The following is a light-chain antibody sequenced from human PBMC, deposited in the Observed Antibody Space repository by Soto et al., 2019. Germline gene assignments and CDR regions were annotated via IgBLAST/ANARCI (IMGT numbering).Light chain of an antibody. J-gene: IGKJ4*01. V-gene: IGKV3-11*01. Sequence: EIVLTQSPATLSLSPGERANLSCRASQSVGSYLAWSQQKPGQAPRLLIYDASQRAAGIPTRFSGSGSGTDFTRTISNLEPEDFAVYFCQQRSNWQLTFGGGTRVEIK. CDR1: QSVGSY. CDR2: DAS. CDR3: QQRSNWQLT.